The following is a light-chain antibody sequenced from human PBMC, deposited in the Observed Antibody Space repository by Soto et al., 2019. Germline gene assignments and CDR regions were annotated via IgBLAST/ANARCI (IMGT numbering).Light chain of an antibody. CDR3: QSYDSSLIRF. Sequence: QSVLTQPPSVSGAPGQRITISCTGSGSNIGAGYDVHWYRQLPGTAPKLLLYGDNNRPSGVPDRFSGSKSGTSASLAITGLQAEEEADYYCQSYDSSLIRFFGTGTKVTVL. CDR1: GSNIGAGYD. V-gene: IGLV1-40*01. CDR2: GDN. J-gene: IGLJ1*01.